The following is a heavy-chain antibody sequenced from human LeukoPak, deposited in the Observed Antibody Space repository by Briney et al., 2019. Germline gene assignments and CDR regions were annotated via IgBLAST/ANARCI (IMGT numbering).Heavy chain of an antibody. D-gene: IGHD1-26*01. Sequence: SVKVSCKASGGTFSSYAISWVRQAPGQGLEWMGRIIPILGIANYAQKFQGRVTITADKSTSTAYMELSSLRSEDTAVYYCARELRWDYNAFDIWGQGTMVTVSS. V-gene: IGHV1-69*04. CDR1: GGTFSSYA. CDR2: IIPILGIA. J-gene: IGHJ3*02. CDR3: ARELRWDYNAFDI.